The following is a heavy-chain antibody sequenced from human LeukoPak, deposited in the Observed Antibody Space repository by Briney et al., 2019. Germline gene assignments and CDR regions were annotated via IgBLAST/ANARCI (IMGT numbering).Heavy chain of an antibody. V-gene: IGHV1-69*13. J-gene: IGHJ4*02. CDR2: IIPIFGTA. Sequence: SVKVSCKASGGTFSSYAVSWVRQAPGQGLEWMGGIIPIFGTANYAQRFQGRVTITADESTSTAYMELSSLRSEDTAVYYCAIYERGYFDYWGQGTLVTVSS. CDR3: AIYERGYFDY. CDR1: GGTFSSYA. D-gene: IGHD5/OR15-5a*01.